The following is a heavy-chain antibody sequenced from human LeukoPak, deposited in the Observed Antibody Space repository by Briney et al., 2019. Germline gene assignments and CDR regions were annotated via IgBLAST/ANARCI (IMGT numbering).Heavy chain of an antibody. D-gene: IGHD6-6*01. Sequence: PGGSLRLSCTASGFTFGDYAMSWVRQAPGKGLEWVGFIRSKAYGGTTEYAASVKGRFTISRDDSKSIAYLQMNSLKTEDTAVYYCTRDKVRSSSSNWFDPWGQGTLVTVSS. CDR2: IRSKAYGGTT. CDR3: TRDKVRSSSSNWFDP. V-gene: IGHV3-49*04. CDR1: GFTFGDYA. J-gene: IGHJ5*02.